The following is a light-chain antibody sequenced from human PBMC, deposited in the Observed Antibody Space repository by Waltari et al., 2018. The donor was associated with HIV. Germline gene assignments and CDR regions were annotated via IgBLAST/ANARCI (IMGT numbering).Light chain of an antibody. CDR3: QTWGTGLRV. CDR1: SGHSSYA. Sequence: QLVLTQSPSASASLGASVKLTCTLSSGHSSYAIAWHQQQPDKGPRYLMKLNSDGSHSKGDGIPVRFSVSSSGAGRYLPIASRQSEDEADYYCQTWGTGLRVFGGGTKLTVL. V-gene: IGLV4-69*01. CDR2: LNSDGSH. J-gene: IGLJ3*02.